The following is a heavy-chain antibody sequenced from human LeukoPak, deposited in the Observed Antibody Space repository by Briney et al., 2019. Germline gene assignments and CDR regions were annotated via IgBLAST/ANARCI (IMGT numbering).Heavy chain of an antibody. J-gene: IGHJ4*02. CDR3: ARDQASGGYDSSGYYLQFDY. CDR2: INPNSGGT. Sequence: ASVKVSCKASGYTFTGYYMHWVRQAPGQGLEWMGWINPNSGGTNYAQKFQGRVTMTRDTSISTAYMELSRLRSDNTAVYYCARDQASGGYDSSGYYLQFDYWGQGTLVTVSS. V-gene: IGHV1-2*02. CDR1: GYTFTGYY. D-gene: IGHD3-22*01.